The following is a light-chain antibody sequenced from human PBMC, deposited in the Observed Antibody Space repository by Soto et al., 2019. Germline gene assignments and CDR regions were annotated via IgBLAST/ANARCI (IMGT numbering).Light chain of an antibody. CDR2: GAS. CDR1: QSVSHY. V-gene: IGKV3-20*01. CDR3: HQYDSWT. Sequence: EIVLTQSPATLSLSPGERATLSCRASQSVSHYLAWYQQKPGQAPRLLIFGASSRATGVPDRFSGSGSGTDFTLTISRLEPEDFAVYYCHQYDSWTFGQGTKVDIK. J-gene: IGKJ1*01.